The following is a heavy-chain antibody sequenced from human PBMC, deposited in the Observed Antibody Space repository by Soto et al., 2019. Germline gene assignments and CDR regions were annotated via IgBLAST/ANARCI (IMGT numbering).Heavy chain of an antibody. CDR3: ARSDRSPGTYVGWDV. V-gene: IGHV5-51*01. CDR2: IYPGDSDT. J-gene: IGHJ6*02. Sequence: GESLKISCKGSGYSFTNYWINWVSQMPGKGLEWMGIIYPGDSDTRYSPSFQGQVTISADKSIDTAYLQWRRQKASDTAANYCARSDRSPGTYVGWDVWGQGTTVTFSS. D-gene: IGHD3-16*01. CDR1: GYSFTNYW.